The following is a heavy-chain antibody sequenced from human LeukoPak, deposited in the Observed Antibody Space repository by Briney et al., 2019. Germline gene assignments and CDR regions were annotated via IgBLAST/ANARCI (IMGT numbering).Heavy chain of an antibody. CDR3: ARDRGAWRERSGTAV. D-gene: IGHD3-3*01. V-gene: IGHV3-7*01. Sequence: GGALRLSCAPPGVSFTFYWGNCVRHAPGEGLEWGANIKQGGREIYYVDSVKGRFPISRDNAKNSLNLQINSLRAEDTAEYYGARDRGAWRERSGTAVWGQGTTVTAPS. J-gene: IGHJ6*02. CDR1: GVSFTFYW. CDR2: IKQGGREI.